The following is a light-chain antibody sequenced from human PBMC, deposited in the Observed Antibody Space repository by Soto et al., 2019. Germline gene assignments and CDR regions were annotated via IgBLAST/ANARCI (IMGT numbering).Light chain of an antibody. CDR3: SPFTTRSTPEV. Sequence: QSVLTQPASVSASPGQSITISCTGTSRAFVSWYQQHQGKPPKLIIYDISYRPSENSNRFSRSKSGNTASLTISGLQDEYEDAYDCSPFTTRSTPEVFGGGTKVTVL. CDR1: SRAF. V-gene: IGLV2-14*03. J-gene: IGLJ3*02. CDR2: DIS.